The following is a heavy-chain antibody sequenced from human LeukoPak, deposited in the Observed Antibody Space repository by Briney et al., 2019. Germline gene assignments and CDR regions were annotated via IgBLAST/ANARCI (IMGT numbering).Heavy chain of an antibody. CDR2: IYYSGTT. Sequence: SETLSLTCAVFGGSFSNFYWTWIRQPPGKGLEWIGYIYYSGTTNYNPSLKSRVTISVVTSKNQFSLKLSSVTAADTAVYYCARDSRPAHYYDSSGQDWYFDLWGRGTLVTVSS. D-gene: IGHD3-22*01. CDR3: ARDSRPAHYYDSSGQDWYFDL. CDR1: GGSFSNFY. V-gene: IGHV4-59*01. J-gene: IGHJ2*01.